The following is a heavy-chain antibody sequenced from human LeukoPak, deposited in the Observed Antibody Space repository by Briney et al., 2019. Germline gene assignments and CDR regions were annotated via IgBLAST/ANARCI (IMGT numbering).Heavy chain of an antibody. V-gene: IGHV3-21*01. D-gene: IGHD6-13*01. CDR2: ISSSSSYI. Sequence: GGSLRLSCAASGFTFSSYSMNWVRQAPGKGLEWVSSISSSSSYIYYADSAKGRFTISRDNAKNSLYLQMNSLRAEDTAVYYCASLSLPAAAGTNGMDVWGQGTTVTVSS. J-gene: IGHJ6*02. CDR3: ASLSLPAAAGTNGMDV. CDR1: GFTFSSYS.